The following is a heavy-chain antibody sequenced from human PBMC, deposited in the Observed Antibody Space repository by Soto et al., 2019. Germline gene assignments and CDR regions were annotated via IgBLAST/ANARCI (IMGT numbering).Heavy chain of an antibody. D-gene: IGHD3-10*01. CDR1: GFTFRNYA. Sequence: PGGALRLSWAASGFTFRNYARNWVRQAAWKGLEWVSSMSGGGESRKYGDSWKGRLSIYRENCKKTLYLQKNSLRPEDTAVYYCAKDLLTRVRLFDSWGQGTLVTVSS. J-gene: IGHJ4*02. CDR3: AKDLLTRVRLFDS. V-gene: IGHV3-23*01. CDR2: MSGGGESR.